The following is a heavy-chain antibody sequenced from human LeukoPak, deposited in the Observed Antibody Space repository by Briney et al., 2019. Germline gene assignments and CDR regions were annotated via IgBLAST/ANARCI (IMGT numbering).Heavy chain of an antibody. V-gene: IGHV4-59*01. D-gene: IGHD6-13*01. CDR1: GGSISNYW. CDR3: ARGYSSSWNYFDY. J-gene: IGHJ4*02. Sequence: SETLSLTCTVSGGSISNYWWSWIRQPPGKGLEWIGYVFDSGGTNYNPSLKSRVTISVDTSKKQFSLKLSSVTAADTAVYYCARGYSSSWNYFDYWGQGTLVTVSS. CDR2: VFDSGGT.